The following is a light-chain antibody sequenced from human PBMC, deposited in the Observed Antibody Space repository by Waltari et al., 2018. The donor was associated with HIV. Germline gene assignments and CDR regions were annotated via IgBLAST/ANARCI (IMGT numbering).Light chain of an antibody. CDR2: SNN. CDR1: SSNIGSNT. J-gene: IGLJ2*01. CDR3: ATWDDSLNGVV. Sequence: QSVLTQPPSASGTPGQRVTISCSGSSSNIGSNTVNWYQQLPGTATKVLIYSNNQRPAGGPDRFSGSKSGTSASLAISGLQSEDEAAYYCATWDDSLNGVVFGGGTTLTGL. V-gene: IGLV1-44*01.